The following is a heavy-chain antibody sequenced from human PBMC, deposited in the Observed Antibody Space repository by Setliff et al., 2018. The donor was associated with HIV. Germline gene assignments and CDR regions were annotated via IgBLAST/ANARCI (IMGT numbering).Heavy chain of an antibody. Sequence: ASVKVSCKPSGYTFTTYGLSWVRQAPGQGLEWMGIINRSGGTTNYAQKFQGRVTMTRDTSTSTVYMEVSSLRSDDTAVYYCARDRTHRSGWYGYFEYWGQGTLVTVSS. CDR2: INRSGGTT. J-gene: IGHJ4*02. D-gene: IGHD6-19*01. CDR1: GYTFTTYG. CDR3: ARDRTHRSGWYGYFEY. V-gene: IGHV1-46*01.